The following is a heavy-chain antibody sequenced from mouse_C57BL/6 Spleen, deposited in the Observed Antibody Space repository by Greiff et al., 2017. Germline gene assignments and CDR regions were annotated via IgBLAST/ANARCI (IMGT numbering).Heavy chain of an antibody. D-gene: IGHD2-4*01. CDR1: GFTFSDYG. Sequence: EVQGVESGGGLVKPGGSLKLSCAASGFTFSDYGMHWVRQAPEKGLEWVAYISSVSSTIYYADTVKGRFTIARDNAKNTLFLQMTRLRSEDTAMYYCARSGYDDGEGSMDYWGQGTSVTVSS. V-gene: IGHV5-17*01. CDR2: ISSVSSTI. CDR3: ARSGYDDGEGSMDY. J-gene: IGHJ4*01.